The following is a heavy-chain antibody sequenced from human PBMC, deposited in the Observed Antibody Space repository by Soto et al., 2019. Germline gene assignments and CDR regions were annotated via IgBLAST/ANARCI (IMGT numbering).Heavy chain of an antibody. CDR1: GYRFTNYW. V-gene: IGHV5-51*01. CDR3: ARLIRYYSSSWYLKHVGLGY. D-gene: IGHD6-13*01. Sequence: AGEPLKISCKGSGYRFTNYWIGWVRQMPGKGLEWMGIIYPGDSDTRYSPSFQGQVTISADKSISTAYLQWSSLKASDTAMYYCARLIRYYSSSWYLKHVGLGYWGQGTLVTVSS. CDR2: IYPGDSDT. J-gene: IGHJ4*02.